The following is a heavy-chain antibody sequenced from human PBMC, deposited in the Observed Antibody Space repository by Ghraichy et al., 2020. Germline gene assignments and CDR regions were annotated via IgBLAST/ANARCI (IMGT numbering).Heavy chain of an antibody. V-gene: IGHV3-23*01. CDR3: AKVLRGGWFGELLT. CDR1: GFTFSSYA. Sequence: GGSLRLSCAASGFTFSSYAMSWVRQAPGKGLEWVSAISGSGGSTYYADSVKGRFTISRDNSKNTLYLQMNSLRAEDTAVYYCAKVLRGGWFGELLTWGQGTLVTVSS. D-gene: IGHD3-10*01. J-gene: IGHJ5*02. CDR2: ISGSGGST.